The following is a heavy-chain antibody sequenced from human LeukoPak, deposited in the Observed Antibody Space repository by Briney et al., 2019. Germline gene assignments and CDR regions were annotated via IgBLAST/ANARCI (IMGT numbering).Heavy chain of an antibody. CDR1: GYTFTGYY. D-gene: IGHD3-22*01. Sequence: ASVKVSCKASGYTFTGYYMHWVRQAPGQGLEWMGWINPNSGGTNYAQKFQGRVTMTRDTSISTAYMELSRLRSDDTAVYYCARDTYDYGSGYIDYFDSWGPGILVTVSS. V-gene: IGHV1-2*02. CDR2: INPNSGGT. CDR3: ARDTYDYGSGYIDYFDS. J-gene: IGHJ4*02.